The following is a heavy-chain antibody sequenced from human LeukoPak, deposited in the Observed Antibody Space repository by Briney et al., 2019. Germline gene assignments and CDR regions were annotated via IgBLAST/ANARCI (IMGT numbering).Heavy chain of an antibody. CDR1: GGSISSSSYY. V-gene: IGHV4-39*07. CDR2: IYYSGST. D-gene: IGHD6-19*01. CDR3: ASLSSGWYLGDYFDY. J-gene: IGHJ4*02. Sequence: SETLSLTCTVSGGSISSSSYYWGWIRQPPGKGLEWIGSIYYSGSTYYNPSLKSRVTISVDTSKNQFSLKLSSVTAADTAVYYCASLSSGWYLGDYFDYWGRGTLVTVSS.